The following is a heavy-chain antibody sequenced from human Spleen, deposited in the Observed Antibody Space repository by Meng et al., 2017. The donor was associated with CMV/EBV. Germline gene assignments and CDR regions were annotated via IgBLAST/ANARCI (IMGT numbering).Heavy chain of an antibody. CDR1: GVCVGGYY. Sequence: QVQLQKWGAGLLQPTVTMSLTCAVDGVCVGGYYRSWIRQPAGKGLEWIGEIYHSGSTNYNPSLKSRVTISVDTSKNQFSLKLSSVTAADTAVYYCARSRGYCVSWFDPWGQGTLVTVSS. CDR2: IYHSGST. CDR3: ARSRGYCVSWFDP. V-gene: IGHV4-34*01. J-gene: IGHJ5*02. D-gene: IGHD3-22*01.